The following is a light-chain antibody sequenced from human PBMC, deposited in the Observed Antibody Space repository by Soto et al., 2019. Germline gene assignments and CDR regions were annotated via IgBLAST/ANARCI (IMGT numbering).Light chain of an antibody. Sequence: DIQMTQSPSSLSVSVGDRVTVTCRASQSISSSLNWYQQKPGKAPKLLIYAASSLQSGVPSRFSGSGSGTDFTLTISSLQPEDFATYYCQQSYSTPRTFGQGTKVDIK. CDR1: QSISSS. J-gene: IGKJ1*01. CDR2: AAS. CDR3: QQSYSTPRT. V-gene: IGKV1-39*01.